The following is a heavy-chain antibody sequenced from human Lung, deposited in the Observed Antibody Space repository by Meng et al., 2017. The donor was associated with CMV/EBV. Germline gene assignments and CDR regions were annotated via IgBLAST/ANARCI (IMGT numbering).Heavy chain of an antibody. CDR1: GFIFSSYG. Sequence: GGSLRLSCAASGFIFSSYGMHWVRQAPGKGLEWVAFIRYDGSNKYYADSVKGRFTISRDNSKNTLYLQMNSLRAEDTAVYYCAKEGWGKATSRIDYWGQGTLVTVSS. J-gene: IGHJ4*02. D-gene: IGHD6-19*01. CDR2: IRYDGSNK. CDR3: AKEGWGKATSRIDY. V-gene: IGHV3-30*02.